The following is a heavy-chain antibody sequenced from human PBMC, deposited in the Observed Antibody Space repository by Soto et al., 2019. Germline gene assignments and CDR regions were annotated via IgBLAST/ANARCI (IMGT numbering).Heavy chain of an antibody. CDR2: ISGSGGST. CDR3: ANTHTRPNGFDT. CDR1: GFTFSSYA. J-gene: IGHJ5*02. Sequence: EVQLLESGGGLVQPGGSLRLSCAASGFTFSSYAMSWVRQAPGKGLEWVSAISGSGGSTYYADSVKGRFTISRDNSKNTLYLQMNSLRAEDTAVYYCANTHTRPNGFDTWCQGTLGTVSS. D-gene: IGHD2-15*01. V-gene: IGHV3-23*01.